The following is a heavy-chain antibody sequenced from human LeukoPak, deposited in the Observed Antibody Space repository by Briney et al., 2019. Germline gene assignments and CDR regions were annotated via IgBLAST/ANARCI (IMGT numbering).Heavy chain of an antibody. J-gene: IGHJ4*02. V-gene: IGHV3-33*01. Sequence: GGSLRLSCAASRFTFSNYAMHWVRQAPGKGLEWVTVIWDDGSNKYHAESVRGRITTSRDNSKNTLCLHMNSLKVDDTAIYYCARGLASSSGWYGVLDYWGQGTLVTVSS. D-gene: IGHD6-19*01. CDR2: IWDDGSNK. CDR3: ARGLASSSGWYGVLDY. CDR1: RFTFSNYA.